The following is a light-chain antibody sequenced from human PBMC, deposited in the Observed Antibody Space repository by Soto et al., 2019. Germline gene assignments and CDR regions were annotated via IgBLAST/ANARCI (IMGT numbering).Light chain of an antibody. J-gene: IGKJ3*01. CDR1: QDIRNY. CDR2: DAS. CDR3: QQYSNSPSFT. V-gene: IGKV1-33*01. Sequence: DIQMTQSPSSLSASIGDRVTITCQASQDIRNYLNWYQHKAGKAPQLLIFDASNLQRGVPSRFXGSGSGTDFTFTISSLQPEDIATYYCQQYSNSPSFTFGPGTKVDIK.